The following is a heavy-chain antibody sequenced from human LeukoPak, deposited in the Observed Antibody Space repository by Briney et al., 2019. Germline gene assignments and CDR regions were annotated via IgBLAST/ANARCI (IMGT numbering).Heavy chain of an antibody. Sequence: GGSLRLSCAASGFTFSSYAMSWVRQAPGKGLEWVSAISGSGGSTCYADSVKGRFTISRDNSKNTLYLQMNSLRAEDTAVYYCAKNGGKTYYDFWSGYPVFNWGQGTLVTVSS. J-gene: IGHJ4*02. CDR2: ISGSGGST. CDR3: AKNGGKTYYDFWSGYPVFN. V-gene: IGHV3-23*01. D-gene: IGHD3-3*01. CDR1: GFTFSSYA.